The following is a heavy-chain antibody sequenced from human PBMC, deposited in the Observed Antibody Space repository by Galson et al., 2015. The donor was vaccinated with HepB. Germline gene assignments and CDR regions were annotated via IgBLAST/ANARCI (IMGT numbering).Heavy chain of an antibody. CDR2: ISGSGGST. D-gene: IGHD6-19*01. Sequence: SLRLSCAASGFTFSSYVMSWVRQAPGKGLEWVSAISGSGGSTYYADSVKGRFTISRDNSKNTLYLQMNSLRAEDTAVYYCAKDPFSRHSSGRAYHFDSWGQGTLVTVSS. V-gene: IGHV3-23*01. CDR1: GFTFSSYV. J-gene: IGHJ4*02. CDR3: AKDPFSRHSSGRAYHFDS.